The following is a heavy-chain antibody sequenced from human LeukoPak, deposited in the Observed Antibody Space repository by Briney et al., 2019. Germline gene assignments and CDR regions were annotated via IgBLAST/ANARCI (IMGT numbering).Heavy chain of an antibody. J-gene: IGHJ3*02. CDR2: IKQDGSEK. CDR3: ASHGITMIVVAPDDAFDI. V-gene: IGHV3-7*01. Sequence: GGSVRLSCAGSGFTFSSYWMSWVRQAPGKGLEWVANIKQDGSEKYYVDSVKGRFTISRDNAKNSLYLQMNSLRAEDTAVYYCASHGITMIVVAPDDAFDIWGQGTMVTVSS. CDR1: GFTFSSYW. D-gene: IGHD3-22*01.